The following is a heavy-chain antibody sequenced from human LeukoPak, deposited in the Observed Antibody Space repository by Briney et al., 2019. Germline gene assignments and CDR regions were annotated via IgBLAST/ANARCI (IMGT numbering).Heavy chain of an antibody. CDR2: ISSDGSST. J-gene: IGHJ4*02. V-gene: IGHV3-74*01. D-gene: IGHD3-10*01. CDR3: ASQFSGGGH. CDR1: GFSLSSKW. Sequence: RGSLRLSCAASGFSLSSKWMHWVRQAPGKGLVWVSRISSDGSSTHYADSVKGRFTVSRDNAKNTLFLQMNSLRAEDTAVYYCASQFSGGGHWGQGTLVAVSS.